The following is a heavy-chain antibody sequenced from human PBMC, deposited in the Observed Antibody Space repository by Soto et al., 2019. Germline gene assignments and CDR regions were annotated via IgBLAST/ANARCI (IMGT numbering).Heavy chain of an antibody. CDR2: IKTKTDGGTT. J-gene: IGHJ4*02. D-gene: IGHD2-15*01. Sequence: PGGSLRLSCAASGFTFSNAWMNWVRQAPGKGLEWVGRIKTKTDGGTTDFAAPVKGRFTISRDDSKNTLYLQMNSLKTEDTAVYYCSSDPGCSGGSCYKYWGQGTLVTVS. CDR3: SSDPGCSGGSCYKY. CDR1: GFTFSNAW. V-gene: IGHV3-15*07.